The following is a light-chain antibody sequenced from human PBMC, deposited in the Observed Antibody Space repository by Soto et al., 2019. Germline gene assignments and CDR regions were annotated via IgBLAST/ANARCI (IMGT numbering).Light chain of an antibody. CDR3: SSHSSSSAYYV. V-gene: IGLV2-14*01. CDR2: EVN. J-gene: IGLJ1*01. Sequence: ALAQPASVSWSPGQSITISCTGTSSDIGYYDYVSWYQHHSGKAPKLIIYEVNNRPSGVSNRFSGSKSVNTASLTISGLQAEDEADYYCSSHSSSSAYYVFGTGTKVTVL. CDR1: SSDIGYYDY.